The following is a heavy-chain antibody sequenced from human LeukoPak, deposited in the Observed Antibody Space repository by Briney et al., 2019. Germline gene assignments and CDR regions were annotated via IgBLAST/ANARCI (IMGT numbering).Heavy chain of an antibody. CDR3: ARGGYYDSSGLGYYFDY. CDR2: INHSGST. CDR1: GGSFSGYY. D-gene: IGHD3-22*01. J-gene: IGHJ4*02. Sequence: SETLSLTCAVYGGSFSGYYWSWIRQSPGKGLEWIGEINHSGSTNYNPSLKSRVTISVDTSKNQFSLKLSSVTAADTAVYYCARGGYYDSSGLGYYFDYWGQGTLVTVSS. V-gene: IGHV4-34*01.